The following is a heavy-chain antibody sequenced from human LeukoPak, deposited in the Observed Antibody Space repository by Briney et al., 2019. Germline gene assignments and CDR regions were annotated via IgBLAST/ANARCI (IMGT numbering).Heavy chain of an antibody. CDR2: INHSGSA. CDR3: ARARRDSGFYKVDY. D-gene: IGHD3-3*01. Sequence: SEALSLTCAVYGGSLSGSYWSWIRQPPGKGLEWIGEINHSGSANYNPSLKSRVTLSIDKSKNQFSLNLNSVTAADTAVYYCARARRDSGFYKVDYWGQGTLVTVSS. CDR1: GGSLSGSY. V-gene: IGHV4-34*01. J-gene: IGHJ4*02.